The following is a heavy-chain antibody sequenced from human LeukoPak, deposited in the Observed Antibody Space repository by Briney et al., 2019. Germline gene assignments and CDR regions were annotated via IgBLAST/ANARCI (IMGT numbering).Heavy chain of an antibody. J-gene: IGHJ4*02. V-gene: IGHV1-46*01. CDR2: INPSGGST. CDR3: ARDIRNDGAPFDY. Sequence: ASVKVSCKASGYTFTGYYMHWVRQAPGQGLEWMGIINPSGGSTSYAQKFQGRVTMTRDMSTSTVYMELSSLRSEDTAVYYCARDIRNDGAPFDYWGREPWSPSPQ. D-gene: IGHD1-1*01. CDR1: GYTFTGYY.